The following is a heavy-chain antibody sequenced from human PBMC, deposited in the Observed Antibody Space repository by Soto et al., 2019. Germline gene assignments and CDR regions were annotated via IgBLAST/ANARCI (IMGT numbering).Heavy chain of an antibody. Sequence: KASETLSLTCTFSCGSIISYYWSWIRQPPGKGLEWIGYIYYSGSTNYNPSLKSRVTISVDTSKNQFSLKLSSVTAADTAVYYCARAYNWNYVGYFDYWGQGTLVTVSS. CDR3: ARAYNWNYVGYFDY. CDR2: IYYSGST. CDR1: CGSIISYY. V-gene: IGHV4-59*01. J-gene: IGHJ4*02. D-gene: IGHD1-7*01.